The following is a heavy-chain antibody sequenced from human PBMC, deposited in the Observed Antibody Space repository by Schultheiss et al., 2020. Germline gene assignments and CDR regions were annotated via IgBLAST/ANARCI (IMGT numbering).Heavy chain of an antibody. V-gene: IGHV4-4*02. D-gene: IGHD2-2*01. CDR2: IYHSGST. CDR1: GGSISSSNW. J-gene: IGHJ6*03. CDR3: ARGCSSTSCYASRYYYYYYMDV. Sequence: SETLSLTCTVSGGSISSSNWWSWVHQPPGKGLEWIGEIYHSGSTNYNPSLKSRVTISVDKSKNQFSLKLSSVTAADTAVYYCARGCSSTSCYASRYYYYYYMDVWGKGTTVNGYS.